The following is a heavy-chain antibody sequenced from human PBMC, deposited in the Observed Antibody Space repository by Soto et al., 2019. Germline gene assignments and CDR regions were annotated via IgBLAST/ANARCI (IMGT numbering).Heavy chain of an antibody. J-gene: IGHJ6*02. CDR1: GYDFATYW. CDR3: SRQRYNSGPTDNDMDV. D-gene: IGHD6-19*01. Sequence: GESLKISCKGSGYDFATYWIGWVRQMPGKGLEWMGIIYPGDSDTKYSPSFQGQVTISVDKSISTAYLQWSSLKASDTAMYYCSRQRYNSGPTDNDMDVWGQGTTVTVSS. CDR2: IYPGDSDT. V-gene: IGHV5-51*01.